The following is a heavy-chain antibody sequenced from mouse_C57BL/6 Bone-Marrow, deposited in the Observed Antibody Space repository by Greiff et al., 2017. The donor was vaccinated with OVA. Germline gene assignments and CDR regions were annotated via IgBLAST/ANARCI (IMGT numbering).Heavy chain of an antibody. Sequence: VQLKESGAELVRPGASVKLSCTASGFNIKDDYMHWVKQRPEQGLEWIGWIDPETGDTEYASKFQGKATITADTSSNTAYLQLSSLTSEDTAVYYCTSYGNFDDWGQGTTLTVSS. CDR1: GFNIKDDY. V-gene: IGHV14-4*01. J-gene: IGHJ2*01. CDR2: IDPETGDT. D-gene: IGHD2-1*01. CDR3: TSYGNFDD.